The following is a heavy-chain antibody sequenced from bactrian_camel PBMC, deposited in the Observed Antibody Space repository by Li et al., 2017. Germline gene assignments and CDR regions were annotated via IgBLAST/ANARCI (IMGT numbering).Heavy chain of an antibody. J-gene: IGHJ4*01. CDR2: IYTGGGMT. V-gene: IGHV3S1*01. CDR1: LYRDTAYC. Sequence: HVQLVESGGGSVQAGGSLKLSCAASLYRDTAYCMAWFRQAPGKEREGVARIYTGGGMTWYSDSVKGRFAISKAGARNTLYLAMNDLKPEDTAIYYCAARRPGAHDTGHCNVEFGNNYWGQGTQVTVS. D-gene: IGHD5*01. CDR3: AARRPGAHDTGHCNVEFGNNY.